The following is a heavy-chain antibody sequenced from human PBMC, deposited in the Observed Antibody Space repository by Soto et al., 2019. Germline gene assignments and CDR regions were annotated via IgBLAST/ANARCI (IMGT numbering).Heavy chain of an antibody. CDR2: IYYSGST. D-gene: IGHD1-26*01. Sequence: KPSETLSLTCTVSGGSISSGGYYWSWIRQHPGKGLEWIGYIYYSGSTYYNPSLKSRVTISVDTSKNQFSLKLSSVTAADTVVYYCARVLFSGSYGMDVWGQGTTVTVSS. V-gene: IGHV4-31*03. CDR3: ARVLFSGSYGMDV. J-gene: IGHJ6*02. CDR1: GGSISSGGYY.